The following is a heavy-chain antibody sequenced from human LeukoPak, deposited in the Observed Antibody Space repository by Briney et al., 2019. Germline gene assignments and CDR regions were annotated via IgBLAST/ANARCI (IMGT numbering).Heavy chain of an antibody. V-gene: IGHV3-30*18. CDR1: GFTFSSYG. J-gene: IGHJ4*02. CDR2: ISYDGRNK. Sequence: GRSLRLSCAASGFTFSSYGMHWVRQAPGKGLEWVAIISYDGRNKYYADSVEGRFTIYRDNPKNALYPRMNSPRPEDTAVYYCAKEFRHKFEYWGQGTLVTVSS. CDR3: AKEFRHKFEY.